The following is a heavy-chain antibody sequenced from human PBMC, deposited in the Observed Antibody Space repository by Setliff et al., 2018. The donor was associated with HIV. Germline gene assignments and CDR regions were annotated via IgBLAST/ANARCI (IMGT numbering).Heavy chain of an antibody. CDR3: VRDARGWLKHLD. J-gene: IGHJ4*02. Sequence: ASVKVSCKASGYTFTSYYINWVRQAPGQGLEWIGIINTNSGGTSYAQKFQGRVTMTTDTSTGTFYMELNSLRSEDTAVYYCVRDARGWLKHLDWGQGTLVTVSS. CDR1: GYTFTSYY. V-gene: IGHV1-46*03. CDR2: INTNSGGT. D-gene: IGHD5-12*01.